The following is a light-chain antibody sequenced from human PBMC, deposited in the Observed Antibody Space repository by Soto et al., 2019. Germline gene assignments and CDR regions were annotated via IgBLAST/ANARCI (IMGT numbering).Light chain of an antibody. V-gene: IGKV2-28*01. CDR1: QSLLHSNGYNS. CDR3: MQALPMPLT. Sequence: DIVLTQSPLSLPFTPGEPASISCRSSQSLLHSNGYNSLDWYLQKPGQSPQLLIYLGSNRASGVPDRFSGSGSGTDFTLEISRVEAEDVGIYYCMQALPMPLTFGGGTKVDIK. J-gene: IGKJ4*01. CDR2: LGS.